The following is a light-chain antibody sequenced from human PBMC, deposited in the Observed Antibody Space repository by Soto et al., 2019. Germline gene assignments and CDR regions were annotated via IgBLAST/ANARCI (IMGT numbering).Light chain of an antibody. CDR2: HTS. V-gene: IGKV3-20*01. J-gene: IGKJ1*01. Sequence: ETVLTQSPGTLSFSPGERSTLSFIASQSVGGSSLAWYQQRPGQAPRLLIYHTSNRATGIPDRFSGSGSGTDFTLTISRLEPEDFAVYYCQQYHSSPRTFGQGTKVDIK. CDR3: QQYHSSPRT. CDR1: QSVGGSS.